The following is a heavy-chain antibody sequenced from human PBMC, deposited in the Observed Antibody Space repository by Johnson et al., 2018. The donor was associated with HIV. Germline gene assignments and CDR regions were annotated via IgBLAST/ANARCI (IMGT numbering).Heavy chain of an antibody. D-gene: IGHD1-26*01. Sequence: QVQLVESGGGVVQPGRSLRLSCAASGFTFNNYGMHWVRQSPGKWLEWVAFIRFDETIKYYGDSVKGRFTISRDNSKNTLYLQMNSLRVEDTAVYYCAKAVGGYAFDIWGQGTMVTVSS. V-gene: IGHV3-30*02. J-gene: IGHJ3*02. CDR2: IRFDETIK. CDR1: GFTFNNYG. CDR3: AKAVGGYAFDI.